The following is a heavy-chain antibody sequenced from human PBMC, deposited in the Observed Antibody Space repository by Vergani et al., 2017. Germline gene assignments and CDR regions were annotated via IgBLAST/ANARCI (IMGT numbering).Heavy chain of an antibody. J-gene: IGHJ4*02. V-gene: IGHV4-38-2*01. CDR1: GYSIRNGYY. CDR3: TRQPQEGASGPPSVPT. CDR2: IYHSGST. Sequence: QLQLQESGPGLVEPSETLSLTCAVSGYSIRNGYYWGWIRQPPGKGLEWIGSIYHSGSTHYNPSLKSRVTISVDTSKNDFSLKVTSVTAADTAVYYCTRQPQEGASGPPSVPTWGQGISVIVSS. D-gene: IGHD5-12*01.